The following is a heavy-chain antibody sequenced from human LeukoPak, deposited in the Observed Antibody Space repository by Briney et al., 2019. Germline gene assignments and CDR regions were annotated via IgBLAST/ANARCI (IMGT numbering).Heavy chain of an antibody. V-gene: IGHV4-39*01. Sequence: PSETLSLTCTVSGGSISSSSYYWDWIRQPPGKGLEWIGTIYYSGSTYYNSSLKSRVTISVDTSKNQFSLKLSSVTAADTAVYYCARSYEPDDEIYCSSTSCYPNWFDPWGQGTLVTVSS. CDR3: ARSYEPDDEIYCSSTSCYPNWFDP. CDR1: GGSISSSSYY. D-gene: IGHD2-2*01. CDR2: IYYSGST. J-gene: IGHJ5*02.